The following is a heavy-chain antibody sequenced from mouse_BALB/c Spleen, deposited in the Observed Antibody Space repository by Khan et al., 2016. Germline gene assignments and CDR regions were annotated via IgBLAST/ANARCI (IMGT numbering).Heavy chain of an antibody. CDR3: ARWSYYYGSSYGWFAY. CDR1: GYTFTDYW. J-gene: IGHJ3*01. V-gene: IGHV1-7*01. Sequence: QVQLQQSGAELAKPGASVKMSCKASGYTFTDYWMHWVKQRPGQGLEWIGYINPTTGYTEYNQKFKDKATLTADKSSSTAYMQLSSLQSEDSAGYYCARWSYYYGSSYGWFAYWGQGTLVTVSA. D-gene: IGHD1-1*01. CDR2: INPTTGYT.